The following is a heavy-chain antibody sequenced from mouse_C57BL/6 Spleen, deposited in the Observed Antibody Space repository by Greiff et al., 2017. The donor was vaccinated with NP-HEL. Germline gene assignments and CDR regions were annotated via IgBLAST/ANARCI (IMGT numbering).Heavy chain of an antibody. D-gene: IGHD1-1*01. Sequence: QVQLKQPGAELVKPGASVKLSCKASGYTFTSYWMHWVKQRPGQGLEWIGMIHPNSGSTNYNEKFKSKATLTVDKSSSTAYMQLSSLTSEYSAVYYFARTTTVVATHAMDYWGQGTSVTVSS. V-gene: IGHV1-64*01. CDR2: IHPNSGST. CDR1: GYTFTSYW. J-gene: IGHJ4*01. CDR3: ARTTTVVATHAMDY.